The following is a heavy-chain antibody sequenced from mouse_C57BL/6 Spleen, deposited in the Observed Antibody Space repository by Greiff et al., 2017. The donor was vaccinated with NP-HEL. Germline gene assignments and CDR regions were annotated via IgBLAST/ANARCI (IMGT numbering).Heavy chain of an antibody. D-gene: IGHD2-5*01. CDR3: ARDYSNWGMDY. Sequence: EVQLVESGPGLVKPSQSLSLTCSVTGYSITSGYYWNWIRQFPGNKLEWMGYISYDGSNNYNPSLKNRISITRDPSKNQFFLKLNSVTTEDTATYYCARDYSNWGMDYWGQGTSVTVSS. CDR1: GYSITSGYY. V-gene: IGHV3-6*01. J-gene: IGHJ4*01. CDR2: ISYDGSN.